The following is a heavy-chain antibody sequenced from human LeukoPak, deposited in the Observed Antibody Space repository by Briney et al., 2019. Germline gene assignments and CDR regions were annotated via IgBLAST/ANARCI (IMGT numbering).Heavy chain of an antibody. CDR1: GFTLSSYA. J-gene: IGHJ4*02. CDR3: AKPTTGYSSGRFPGWPVDY. D-gene: IGHD6-19*01. CDR2: IFGSGGST. V-gene: IGHV3-23*01. Sequence: GGSLRLSCAASGFTLSSYAMYWVSQAPGKGLEWVSGIFGSGGSTQYADSVKGRFNISRDNSKNTVYLQINSLRDEDTAVYYCAKPTTGYSSGRFPGWPVDYWGQGTLVTVSS.